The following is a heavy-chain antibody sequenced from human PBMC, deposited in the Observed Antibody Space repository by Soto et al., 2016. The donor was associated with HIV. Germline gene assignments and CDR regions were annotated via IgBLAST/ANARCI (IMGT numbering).Heavy chain of an antibody. CDR2: ITGSDGTT. CDR1: GFTFSSFA. Sequence: EVQLLESGEAWYSRGSLRISCAASGFTFSSFAMTWVRQAPGKGLQWVSSITGSDGTTYYADSVKGRFTISRDNSKNTLYLQMTSLRAEDTAIYYCAKEMTRVYWGQGTLVTVSS. V-gene: IGHV3-23*01. J-gene: IGHJ4*02. CDR3: AKEMTRVY.